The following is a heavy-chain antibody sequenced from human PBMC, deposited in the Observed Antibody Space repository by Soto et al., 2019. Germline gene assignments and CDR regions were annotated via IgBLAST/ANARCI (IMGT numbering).Heavy chain of an antibody. CDR1: GFTFSSYW. CDR2: IKQDGSEK. V-gene: IGHV3-7*05. J-gene: IGHJ6*02. D-gene: IGHD3-3*01. Sequence: GGSLRLSCAASGFTFSSYWMSWVRQAPGKGLEWVANIKQDGSEKYYVDSVKGRFTISRDNAKNSLYLQMNSLRAEDTAVYYCARAGSYYDFWSGYYSHNYYYGMDVWGQGTTVPVSS. CDR3: ARAGSYYDFWSGYYSHNYYYGMDV.